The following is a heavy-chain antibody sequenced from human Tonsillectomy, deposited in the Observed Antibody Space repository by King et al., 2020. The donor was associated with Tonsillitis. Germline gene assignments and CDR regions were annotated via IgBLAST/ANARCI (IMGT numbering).Heavy chain of an antibody. J-gene: IGHJ6*02. D-gene: IGHD3-9*01. Sequence: VQLVESGGGWILPGGSLRLSCAASGFTVSSSYMSWVRQAPGKGLEWVSIIYSAGSTNYADSVKGRFTISKDNSKNTLYLQMNRLRAEDTAVYYCARDRLDYDFLTGSPYGMDVWGQGTTVTVSS. CDR2: IYSAGST. V-gene: IGHV3-53*01. CDR3: ARDRLDYDFLTGSPYGMDV. CDR1: GFTVSSSY.